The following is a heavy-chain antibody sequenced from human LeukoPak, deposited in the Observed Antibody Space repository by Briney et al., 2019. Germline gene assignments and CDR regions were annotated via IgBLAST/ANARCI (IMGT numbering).Heavy chain of an antibody. CDR1: GGTFSSYA. CDR3: AREYCSSTSCYPNDAFDI. J-gene: IGHJ3*02. CDR2: IIPILGIA. D-gene: IGHD2-2*01. Sequence: SVKVSCKASGGTFSSYAISWVRQAPGQGLEWMGRIIPILGIANYAQKFQGRVTITADKFTGTAYMELSSLRSEDTAVYYCAREYCSSTSCYPNDAFDIWGQGTMVTVSS. V-gene: IGHV1-69*04.